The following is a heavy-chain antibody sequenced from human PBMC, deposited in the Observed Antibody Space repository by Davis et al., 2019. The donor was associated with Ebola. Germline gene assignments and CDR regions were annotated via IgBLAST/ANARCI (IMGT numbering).Heavy chain of an antibody. CDR2: MNPNSGNT. Sequence: ASVKVSCKASGYTFTSYDINWVRQATGQGLEWMGWMNPNSGNTGYAQKFQGRVTITRNTSISTAYMELSSLRSEDTAVYYCARSRGKEYYDFCSGYYGYYYYYYMDVWGKGTTVTVSS. J-gene: IGHJ6*03. CDR3: ARSRGKEYYDFCSGYYGYYYYYYMDV. V-gene: IGHV1-8*03. D-gene: IGHD3-3*01. CDR1: GYTFTSYD.